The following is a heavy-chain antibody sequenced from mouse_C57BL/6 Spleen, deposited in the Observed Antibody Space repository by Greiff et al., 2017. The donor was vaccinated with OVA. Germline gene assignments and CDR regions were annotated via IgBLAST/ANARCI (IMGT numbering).Heavy chain of an antibody. V-gene: IGHV5-16*01. CDR2: INYDGSST. D-gene: IGHD1-1*01. CDR3: ARVGYGSSYWYFDV. Sequence: VKLVESEGGLVQPGSSMKLSCTASGFTFSDYYMAWVRQVPEKGLEWVANINYDGSSTYYLDSLKSRFIISRDNAKNILYLQMSSLKSEDTATYYCARVGYGSSYWYFDVWGTGTTVTVSS. CDR1: GFTFSDYY. J-gene: IGHJ1*03.